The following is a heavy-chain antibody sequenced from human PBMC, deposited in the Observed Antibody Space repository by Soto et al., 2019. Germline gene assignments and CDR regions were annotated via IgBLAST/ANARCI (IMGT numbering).Heavy chain of an antibody. CDR1: GGTFSSYA. CDR2: IIPIFGTA. Sequence: SVKVSCKASGGTFSSYAISWVRQAPGQGLEWMGGIIPIFGTANYAQKFQGRATITADESTSTAYMELSSLRSEDTAVYYCARSWAWELPPDVWGQRTMVTVSS. CDR3: ARSWAWELPPDV. D-gene: IGHD1-26*01. V-gene: IGHV1-69*13. J-gene: IGHJ3*01.